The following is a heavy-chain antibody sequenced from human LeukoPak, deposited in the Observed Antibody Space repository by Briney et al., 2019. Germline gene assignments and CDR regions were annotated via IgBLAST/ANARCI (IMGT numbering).Heavy chain of an antibody. J-gene: IGHJ3*02. V-gene: IGHV1-69*01. D-gene: IGHD7-27*01. Sequence: ASVKVSYKASGGTFSSYAISWVRQAPGQGLEWMGGIIPIFGTANYAQKFQGRVTITADESTSTAYMELSSLRSEDTAVYYCAREPLLGTGGNAFDIWGQGTMVTVSS. CDR1: GGTFSSYA. CDR3: AREPLLGTGGNAFDI. CDR2: IIPIFGTA.